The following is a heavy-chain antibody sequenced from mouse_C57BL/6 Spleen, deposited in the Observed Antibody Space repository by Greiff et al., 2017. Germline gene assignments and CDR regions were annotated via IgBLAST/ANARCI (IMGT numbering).Heavy chain of an antibody. CDR2: ISDGGSYT. Sequence: EVHLVESGGGLVKPGGSLKLSCAASGFTFSSYAMSWVRQTPEKRLEWVATISDGGSYTYYPDNVKGQFTISRDNAKNNLYLQMSHLKSEDTAMYYCARDRRDSYYFDYWGQGTTLTVSS. CDR3: ARDRRDSYYFDY. CDR1: GFTFSSYA. V-gene: IGHV5-4*01. J-gene: IGHJ2*01.